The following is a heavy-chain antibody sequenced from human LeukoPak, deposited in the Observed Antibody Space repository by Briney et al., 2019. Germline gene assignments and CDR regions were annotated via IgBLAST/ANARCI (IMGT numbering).Heavy chain of an antibody. D-gene: IGHD3-22*01. CDR1: GGSFSGYY. CDR2: INHSGST. Sequence: SETLCLTCAVYGGSFSGYYWSWLRQPPGKGLEWIGEINHSGSTNYNPSLKSRVTISVDTSKKQFSLKLSSVTAADTAVYYCVTYYFDSSGPKKNYWGQGTLVTVSS. J-gene: IGHJ4*02. CDR3: VTYYFDSSGPKKNY. V-gene: IGHV4-34*01.